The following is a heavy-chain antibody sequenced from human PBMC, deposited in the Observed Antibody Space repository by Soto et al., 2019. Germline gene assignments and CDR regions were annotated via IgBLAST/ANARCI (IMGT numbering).Heavy chain of an antibody. CDR2: IYWDDAK. D-gene: IGHD3-16*01. CDR3: VHKGEGDRILDF. J-gene: IGHJ4*02. Sequence: QITLKESGPTLVKPTQTLTLTCTFSGFSLNTRGVGVGWIRQPPGKALEWLTLIYWDDAKEYSPSLKSRLTITKDTSKNQVVLIVTNMDPVDTATYYCVHKGEGDRILDFWGQGALVTVSS. V-gene: IGHV2-5*02. CDR1: GFSLNTRGVG.